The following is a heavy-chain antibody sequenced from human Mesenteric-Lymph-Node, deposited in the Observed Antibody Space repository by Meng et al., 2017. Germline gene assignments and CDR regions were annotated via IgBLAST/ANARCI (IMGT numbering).Heavy chain of an antibody. J-gene: IGHJ4*02. CDR1: GYTFTSYD. D-gene: IGHD3-9*01. CDR2: IIPIFGTA. Sequence: SVKVSCKASGYTFTSYDINWVRQATGQGREWMGGIIPIFGTANYAQKFQGRVTITADESTSTAYMELSSLRSEDTAVYYCAGDPGDTIFLLVIVLRRGVIEYWGQGTLVTVSS. V-gene: IGHV1-69*13. CDR3: AGDPGDTIFLLVIVLRRGVIEY.